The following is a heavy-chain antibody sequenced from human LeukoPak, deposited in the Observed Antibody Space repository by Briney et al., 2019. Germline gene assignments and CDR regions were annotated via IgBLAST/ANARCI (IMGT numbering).Heavy chain of an antibody. CDR2: ISYDGSNE. D-gene: IGHD2-15*01. Sequence: PGGSLRLSCAASGFTFSSYGMHWVRQAPGKGLEWVAVISYDGSNEYYADSVKGRFTISRDNSKNTLYLQMNSLRAEDTAVYYCAKATPDYYYYGMDVWGQGTTVTVSS. V-gene: IGHV3-30*18. CDR1: GFTFSSYG. CDR3: AKATPDYYYYGMDV. J-gene: IGHJ6*02.